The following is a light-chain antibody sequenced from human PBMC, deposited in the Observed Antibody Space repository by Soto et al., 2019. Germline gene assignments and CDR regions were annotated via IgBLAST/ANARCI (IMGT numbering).Light chain of an antibody. CDR3: QQYGFSRT. V-gene: IGKV3-20*01. Sequence: EIVLTQSPGTLSLSPGERATLSCRASQSVSSSYLAWYQQKPGQPPRLLIYGASSRATGVPDRFSVSGSGTDFTLTISRLEPGDFAVYYCQQYGFSRTFGQGTKVEI. CDR1: QSVSSSY. J-gene: IGKJ1*01. CDR2: GAS.